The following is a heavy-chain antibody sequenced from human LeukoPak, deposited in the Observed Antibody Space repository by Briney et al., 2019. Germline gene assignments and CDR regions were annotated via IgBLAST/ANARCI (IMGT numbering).Heavy chain of an antibody. CDR3: ATHLGYGSEPVRY. J-gene: IGHJ4*02. CDR2: FDPEDGET. CDR1: GYTLTELS. D-gene: IGHD3-10*01. V-gene: IGHV1-24*01. Sequence: ASVKVSCKVSGYTLTELSMHWVRQAPGKGLEWMGGFDPEDGETIYAQKFQGRVTMTEDTSTDTAYMEPSSLRSEDTAVYYCATHLGYGSEPVRYWGQGTLVTVSS.